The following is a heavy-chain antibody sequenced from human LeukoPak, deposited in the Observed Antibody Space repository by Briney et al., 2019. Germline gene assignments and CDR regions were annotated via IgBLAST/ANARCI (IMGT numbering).Heavy chain of an antibody. V-gene: IGHV3-23*01. D-gene: IGHD3-22*01. CDR3: AKGSYYDSSGSFYFDY. J-gene: IGHJ4*02. CDR2: ISGSGDNT. CDR1: GFTFDDYA. Sequence: GGSLRLSCAASGFTFDDYAMHWVRQAPGKGLEWVPGISGSGDNTYYADSVKGRFTISRDNSKNTLYVQVNSLGTEDTAAYYCAKGSYYDSSGSFYFDYWGQGTLVTVSS.